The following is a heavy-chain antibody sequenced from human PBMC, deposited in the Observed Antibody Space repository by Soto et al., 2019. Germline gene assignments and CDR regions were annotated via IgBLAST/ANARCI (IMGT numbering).Heavy chain of an antibody. Sequence: DLEESGGGLVKPGGSLRLSCTASGFIFSDYYMSWIRQAPGKGLEWVSDISNSGRITHHADSVEGRLTISRDNAKDSLYLQMNSLRPEDSAIYYCARDHGGGGLTLEYWGQGTLVTVSS. CDR2: ISNSGRIT. J-gene: IGHJ4*02. CDR3: ARDHGGGGLTLEY. CDR1: GFIFSDYY. D-gene: IGHD3-16*01. V-gene: IGHV3-11*01.